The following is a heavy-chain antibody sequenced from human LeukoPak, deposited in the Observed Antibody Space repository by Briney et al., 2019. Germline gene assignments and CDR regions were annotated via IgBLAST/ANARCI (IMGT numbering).Heavy chain of an antibody. D-gene: IGHD2-15*01. CDR2: INAGNGNT. Sequence: ASVKVSCKASGYTFTTYAMHWVRQAPGQRLEWMGWINAGNGNTKYSQKFQARVTITRDTSASTAYMELSSLRSEDTAVYYCARDAPHDSAIDYWGQGTLVTVSS. CDR3: ARDAPHDSAIDY. J-gene: IGHJ4*02. V-gene: IGHV1-3*01. CDR1: GYTFTTYA.